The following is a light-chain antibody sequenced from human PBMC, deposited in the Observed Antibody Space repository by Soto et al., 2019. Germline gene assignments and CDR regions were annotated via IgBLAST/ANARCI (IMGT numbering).Light chain of an antibody. J-gene: IGLJ1*01. V-gene: IGLV1-47*01. CDR2: RNN. CDR1: SSNIGSNY. Sequence: QSVLTQPPLASGTPGQRVTISCSGSSSNIGSNYVYWYQQLPGTAPKLLIYRNNQRPSGVPDRFSGSKSGTSASLAISGLRSEDEADYYCAAWDDSLVFGTGTKLTVL. CDR3: AAWDDSLV.